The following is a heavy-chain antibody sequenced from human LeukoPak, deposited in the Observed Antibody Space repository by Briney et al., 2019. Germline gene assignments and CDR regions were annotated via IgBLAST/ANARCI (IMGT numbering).Heavy chain of an antibody. V-gene: IGHV3-21*01. Sequence: GGSLRLSCAASGFTFSSYSMNWVRQAPGKGLEWVSSISSSSSYIYYADSVKGRFTISRDNAKNSLYLQMNSLRAEDTAVYYCARDLGSSWFSNWFEPWGQGTLVTVSS. J-gene: IGHJ5*02. CDR1: GFTFSSYS. CDR3: ARDLGSSWFSNWFEP. D-gene: IGHD6-13*01. CDR2: ISSSSSYI.